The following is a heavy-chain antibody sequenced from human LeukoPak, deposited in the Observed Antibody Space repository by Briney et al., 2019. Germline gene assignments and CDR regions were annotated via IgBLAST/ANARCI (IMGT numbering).Heavy chain of an antibody. D-gene: IGHD6-25*01. V-gene: IGHV3-7*05. CDR1: GFTFSSYW. Sequence: GGSLRLSCAASGFTFSSYWMSWVRQAPGKGLEWGANIKQDVSEKYYVDSVKGRFPSSRDNAKNSLYLQMNSQRAEATDVYYCARAIGLSIAAAFDYWGQGTLVTVSS. CDR3: ARAIGLSIAAAFDY. CDR2: IKQDVSEK. J-gene: IGHJ4*02.